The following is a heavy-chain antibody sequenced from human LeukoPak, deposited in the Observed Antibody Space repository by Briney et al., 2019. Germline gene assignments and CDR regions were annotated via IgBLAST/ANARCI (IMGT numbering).Heavy chain of an antibody. V-gene: IGHV3-21*01. Sequence: GGSLRLSCAASGFTFSSYSMNWVRQAPGKGLEWVSSISSSSSYIYYADSVKGRFTISGDNAKNSLYLQMNSLRAEDTAVYYCARDLNWHYVPWGQGTLVTVSS. CDR2: ISSSSSYI. CDR3: ARDLNWHYVP. CDR1: GFTFSSYS. J-gene: IGHJ5*02. D-gene: IGHD1-7*01.